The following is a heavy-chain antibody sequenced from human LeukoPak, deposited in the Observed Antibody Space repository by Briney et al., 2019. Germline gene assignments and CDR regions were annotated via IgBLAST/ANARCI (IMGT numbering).Heavy chain of an antibody. CDR1: GYTFTSYD. Sequence: ASVKVSCKASGYTFTSYDINWVRQATGQGLKWMGWMNPNSGNTGYAQKFQGRVTMTRNTSISTAYMELSSLRSEDTAVYSCARGRLRKGYYYYYGMDVWGQGTTVTVSS. CDR3: ARGRLRKGYYYYYGMDV. J-gene: IGHJ6*02. D-gene: IGHD5-12*01. V-gene: IGHV1-8*01. CDR2: MNPNSGNT.